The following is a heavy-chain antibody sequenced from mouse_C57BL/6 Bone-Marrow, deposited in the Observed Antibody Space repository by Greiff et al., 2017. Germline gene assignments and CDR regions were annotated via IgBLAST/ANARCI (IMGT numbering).Heavy chain of an antibody. CDR2: ISSGSSTI. D-gene: IGHD1-1*01. CDR1: GFTFSDYG. V-gene: IGHV5-17*01. Sequence: EVQVVESGGGLVKPGGSLKLSCAASGFTFSDYGMHWVRQAPEKGLEWVAYISSGSSTIYYADTVKGRFTISRDTATNTLFLQMTSLRSEDTAMYYCARPHYYGSSYSWFAYWGQETLVTVSA. J-gene: IGHJ3*01. CDR3: ARPHYYGSSYSWFAY.